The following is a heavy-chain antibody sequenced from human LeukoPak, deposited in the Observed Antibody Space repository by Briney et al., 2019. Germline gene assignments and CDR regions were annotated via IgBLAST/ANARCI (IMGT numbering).Heavy chain of an antibody. CDR3: ARERPFDY. CDR2: ISYDGSNK. V-gene: IGHV3-30*03. D-gene: IGHD6-6*01. CDR1: GFTFSSYG. J-gene: IGHJ4*02. Sequence: GGSLRLSCAASGFTFSSYGMHWVRQAPGKGLEWVAVISYDGSNKYYADSVKGRFTISRDNSKNTLYLQMNSLRAEDTAVYYCARERPFDYWGQGTLVTVSS.